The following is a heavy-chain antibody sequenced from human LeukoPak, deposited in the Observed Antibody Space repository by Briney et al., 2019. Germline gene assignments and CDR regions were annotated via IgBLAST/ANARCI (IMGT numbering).Heavy chain of an antibody. CDR1: GYTFTNYG. J-gene: IGHJ4*02. CDR2: INPYNGDT. CDR3: ARDLRSSSVYYFDY. V-gene: IGHV1-18*01. D-gene: IGHD6-6*01. Sequence: ASVKVSCKASGYTFTNYGISWVRQAPGQGLEWMAWINPYNGDTNFAQKLQGRVTVTTDTSTSTAYTELRSLRSDDTAVYYCARDLRSSSVYYFDYWGQGTLVTVSS.